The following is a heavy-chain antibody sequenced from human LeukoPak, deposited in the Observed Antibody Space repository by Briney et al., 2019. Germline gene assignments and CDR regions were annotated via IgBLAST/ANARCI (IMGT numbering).Heavy chain of an antibody. J-gene: IGHJ5*02. CDR3: ARSHSSSSFHWFDP. D-gene: IGHD6-13*01. CDR1: GYTFTSYG. Sequence: ASVKVSCKASGYTFTSYGISWVRQAPGQGLAWMGWISAYNGNTNYAQKLQGRVTMTTDTSTSTAYMGLRSLRSDDTAVYYCARSHSSSSFHWFDPWGQGTLVTVSS. CDR2: ISAYNGNT. V-gene: IGHV1-18*01.